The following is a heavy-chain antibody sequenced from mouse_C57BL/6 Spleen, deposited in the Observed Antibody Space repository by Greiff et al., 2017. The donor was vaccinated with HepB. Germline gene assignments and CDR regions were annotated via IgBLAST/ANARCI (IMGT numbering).Heavy chain of an antibody. Sequence: DVKLVESGAELVKPGASVKLSCTASGFNIKDYYMHWVKQRTEQGLEWIGRIDPEDGETKYAPKFQGKATITADTSSNTAYLQLSSLTSEDTAVYYCARRFITTVVATDYWGQGTTLTVSS. V-gene: IGHV14-2*01. CDR2: IDPEDGET. D-gene: IGHD1-1*01. CDR3: ARRFITTVVATDY. J-gene: IGHJ2*01. CDR1: GFNIKDYY.